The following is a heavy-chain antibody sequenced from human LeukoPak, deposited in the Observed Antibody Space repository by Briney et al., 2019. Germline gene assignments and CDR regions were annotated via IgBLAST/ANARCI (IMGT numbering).Heavy chain of an antibody. CDR1: GGSISSGDYY. CDR2: IYYSGST. J-gene: IGHJ3*02. D-gene: IGHD1-26*01. CDR3: ARDLLSGSLAFDI. V-gene: IGHV4-30-4*01. Sequence: SQTLSLTCTVSGGSISSGDYYWSWIRQPPGKGLEWIGYIYYSGSTYYNPSLKSRVTISVDTSKNQFSLKLSSVTAADTAVYYCARDLLSGSLAFDIWGQGTVVTVSS.